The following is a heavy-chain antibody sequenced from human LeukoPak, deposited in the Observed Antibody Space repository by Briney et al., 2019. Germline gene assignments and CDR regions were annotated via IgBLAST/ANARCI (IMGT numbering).Heavy chain of an antibody. CDR2: ISWNSGSI. CDR3: AKGRTRRGYSGYDLVDY. CDR1: GFTFDDYA. Sequence: GGSLRLSCAASGFTFDDYAMHWVRQAPGKGLEWVSGISWNSGSIGYADSVKGRFTISRDNAKNSLYLQMNSLRAEDTALYYCAKGRTRRGYSGYDLVDYWGQGTLVTVSS. V-gene: IGHV3-9*01. D-gene: IGHD5-12*01. J-gene: IGHJ4*02.